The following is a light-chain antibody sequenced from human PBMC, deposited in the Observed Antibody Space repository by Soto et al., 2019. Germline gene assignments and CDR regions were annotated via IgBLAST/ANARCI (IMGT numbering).Light chain of an antibody. Sequence: EIVLTHSQATPCVSPLERDCLXHRASQSVSSNLAWYQQKPGQAPSLLIYDASTRATGVPARFSGSGSGTEFTLTISSLQPDDFATYYCQQYNSYSPTFGQGTKVDIK. CDR1: QSVSSN. J-gene: IGKJ1*01. V-gene: IGKV3-15*01. CDR2: DAS. CDR3: QQYNSYSPT.